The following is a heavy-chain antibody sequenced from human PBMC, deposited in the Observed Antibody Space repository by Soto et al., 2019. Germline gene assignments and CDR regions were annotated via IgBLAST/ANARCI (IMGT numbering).Heavy chain of an antibody. V-gene: IGHV1-46*01. Sequence: ASVKVSCKASGYTFTSYYMHWVRQAPGQGLEWMGIINPSGGSTGYAQKFQGRVTMTRDTSTSTIYMELSSLRSEDTAVYYCAIITMGPQTDYWGQGTLVTVSS. CDR2: INPSGGST. J-gene: IGHJ4*02. CDR3: AIITMGPQTDY. CDR1: GYTFTSYY. D-gene: IGHD3-10*01.